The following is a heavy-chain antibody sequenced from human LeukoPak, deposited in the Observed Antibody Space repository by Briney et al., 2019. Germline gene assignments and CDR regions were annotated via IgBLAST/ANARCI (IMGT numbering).Heavy chain of an antibody. Sequence: ASVKVSCKASGGTFSSYAISWVRQAPGQGLEWVSAISGSGGSTYYADTVKGRFTISRDNSKNTLYLQMNSLRAEDTAVYYCAKMLRSNCDYWGQGTLVTVSS. CDR3: AKMLRSNCDY. J-gene: IGHJ4*02. CDR1: GGTFSSYA. V-gene: IGHV3-23*01. D-gene: IGHD3-16*01. CDR2: ISGSGGST.